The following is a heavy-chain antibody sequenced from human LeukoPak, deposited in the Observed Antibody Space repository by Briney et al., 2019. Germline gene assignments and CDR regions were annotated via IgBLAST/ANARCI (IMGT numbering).Heavy chain of an antibody. D-gene: IGHD2-15*01. Sequence: PGGSLRLSCVASGFTFSTYSMNWVRQAPGKGLEWVSYISTSSSTIYYADSVKGRFTISRDNAKNSLYLQINSLRAEDTAVYYCATSRSGYFDYWGQGTLVTVSS. CDR1: GFTFSTYS. CDR3: ATSRSGYFDY. CDR2: ISTSSSTI. V-gene: IGHV3-48*04. J-gene: IGHJ4*02.